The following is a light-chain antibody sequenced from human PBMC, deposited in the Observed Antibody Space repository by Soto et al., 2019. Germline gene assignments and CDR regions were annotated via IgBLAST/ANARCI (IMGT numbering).Light chain of an antibody. Sequence: QSALTQPASVSGSPGQSITISCTGTSSDVGRYNYVSWYQQHPGKAPKLVIYEVTHRPSGVSYRFSGSKSGNTASLTISGLQAEDEADYYCSSFTRTNTWVFGGGTKLTVL. V-gene: IGLV2-14*01. J-gene: IGLJ3*02. CDR2: EVT. CDR3: SSFTRTNTWV. CDR1: SSDVGRYNY.